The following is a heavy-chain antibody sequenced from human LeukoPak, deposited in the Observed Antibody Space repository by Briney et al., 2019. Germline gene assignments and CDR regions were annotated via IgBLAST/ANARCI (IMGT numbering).Heavy chain of an antibody. CDR1: GFTFSAYS. CDR2: IGSSSSPI. CDR3: ARDQAYSFDY. V-gene: IGHV3-48*01. J-gene: IGHJ4*02. D-gene: IGHD4-11*01. Sequence: GGSLRLSCAASGFTFSAYSMNWVRQAPEKGLEWASYIGSSSSPIYYADSVKGRFTISRDNAKNSLYLQMDSLRAEDTAVYYCARDQAYSFDYWGQGTLVTVSS.